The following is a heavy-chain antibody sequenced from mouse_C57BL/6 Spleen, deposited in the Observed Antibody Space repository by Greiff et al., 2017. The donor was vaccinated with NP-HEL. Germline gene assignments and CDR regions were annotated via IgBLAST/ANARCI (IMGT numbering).Heavy chain of an antibody. J-gene: IGHJ1*03. CDR1: GFSFNTYA. Sequence: EVQLVESGGGLVQPKGSLKLSCAASGFSFNTYAMNWVRQAPGKGLEWVARIRSKSNNYATYYADSVKVRFTISRDESESMLYLQMNNLKTEDTAMYYCVRQGLGPHWYFDVWGTGTTVTVSS. V-gene: IGHV10-1*01. CDR2: IRSKSNNYAT. CDR3: VRQGLGPHWYFDV. D-gene: IGHD4-1*01.